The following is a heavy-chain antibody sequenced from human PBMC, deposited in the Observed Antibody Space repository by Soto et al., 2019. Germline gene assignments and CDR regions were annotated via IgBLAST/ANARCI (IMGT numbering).Heavy chain of an antibody. D-gene: IGHD6-13*01. V-gene: IGHV3-15*01. CDR3: TTDPHWGAAAANDAFDI. CDR2: IKSKTDGGTT. J-gene: IGHJ3*02. CDR1: GFTFSNAW. Sequence: ESGGGLVKPGGSLRLSCAASGFTFSNAWMSWVRQAPGKGLEWVGRIKSKTDGGTTDYAAPVKGRFTISRDDSKNTLYLQMNSLKTEDTAVYYCTTDPHWGAAAANDAFDIWGQGTMVTVSS.